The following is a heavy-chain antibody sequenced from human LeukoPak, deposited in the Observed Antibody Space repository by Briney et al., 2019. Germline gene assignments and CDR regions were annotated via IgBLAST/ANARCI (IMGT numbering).Heavy chain of an antibody. Sequence: GGSLRLSCAASELTFSAYWMHWVRQAPGKGLVWVSRIRGDGSMTNYADSVKGRFTTSRDNAKNTLYLQMNSLRLEDTAVYYCARENLAAAADYWGQGTVVTVSS. CDR1: ELTFSAYW. V-gene: IGHV3-74*01. CDR3: ARENLAAAADY. CDR2: IRGDGSMT. D-gene: IGHD6-25*01. J-gene: IGHJ4*02.